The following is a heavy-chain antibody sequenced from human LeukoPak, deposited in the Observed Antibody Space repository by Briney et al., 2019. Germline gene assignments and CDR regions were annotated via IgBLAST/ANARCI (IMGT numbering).Heavy chain of an antibody. J-gene: IGHJ4*02. CDR3: VRDNRSYNFDY. CDR1: GITFSRYW. CDR2: IKSDGSST. V-gene: IGHV3-74*01. D-gene: IGHD1-26*01. Sequence: GGSLRLSCAASGITFSRYWMHWVRQAPGKGLVWVSCIKSDGSSTSIADSAKGRFTISRDNAKNTVYLQMNSLRAEDTVVYYCVRDNRSYNFDYWGQGTLVTVSS.